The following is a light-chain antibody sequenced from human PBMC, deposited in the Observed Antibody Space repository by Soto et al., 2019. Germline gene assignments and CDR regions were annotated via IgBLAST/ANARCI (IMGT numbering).Light chain of an antibody. CDR1: SGSVSPSYY. CDR2: STN. V-gene: IGLV8-61*01. CDR3: VLDMGNGISV. J-gene: IGLJ2*01. Sequence: QTVVTQEPSLSVSPGGTVTLTCALSSGSVSPSYYPSWYQQTPGQAPRTLISSTNTRSSGVPDRFSGSILGNKAALIITGAQADDESDYYCVLDMGNGISVFGGGTKLTVL.